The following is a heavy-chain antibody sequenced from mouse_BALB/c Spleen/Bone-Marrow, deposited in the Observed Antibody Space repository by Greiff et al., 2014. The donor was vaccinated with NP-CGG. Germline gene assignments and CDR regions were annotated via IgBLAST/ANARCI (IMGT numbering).Heavy chain of an antibody. Sequence: SGAELVKPGTSVKLSCKASGYTFTTYYMYWVKQRPGQGLEWIGEINPNNGGTNFKEKFKSKATLTVDESSSTAYMQLSSLTSEDSAVYYCTRGRTWDFDYWGQGTTLTVSS. CDR2: INPNNGGT. J-gene: IGHJ2*01. CDR1: GYTFTTYY. D-gene: IGHD4-1*01. V-gene: IGHV1S81*02. CDR3: TRGRTWDFDY.